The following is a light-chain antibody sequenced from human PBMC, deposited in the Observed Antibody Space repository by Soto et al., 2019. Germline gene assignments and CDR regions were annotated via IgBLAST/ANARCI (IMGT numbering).Light chain of an antibody. CDR2: AAS. Sequence: EIVLTQSPGTLTLSPGERATLSCRASQSVRSNYLAWYQQGPGQAPRLLIFAASSRATGIPDRFGGSGSGTDFTLTISRLEPEDFAVYYCQQYSTSPWTFGQGTKV. J-gene: IGKJ1*01. V-gene: IGKV3-20*01. CDR1: QSVRSNY. CDR3: QQYSTSPWT.